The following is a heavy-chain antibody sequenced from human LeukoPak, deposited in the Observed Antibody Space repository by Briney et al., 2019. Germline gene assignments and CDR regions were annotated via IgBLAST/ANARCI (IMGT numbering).Heavy chain of an antibody. CDR2: INHSGST. Sequence: SETLSLTCTVSGGSISSYYWSWIRQPPGKGLEWIGEINHSGSTNYNPSLKSRVTISVDTSKNQFSLKLSSVTAADTAVYYCAGAYVTDAFDIWGQGTMVTVSS. CDR1: GGSISSYY. V-gene: IGHV4-34*01. CDR3: AGAYVTDAFDI. D-gene: IGHD3-10*02. J-gene: IGHJ3*02.